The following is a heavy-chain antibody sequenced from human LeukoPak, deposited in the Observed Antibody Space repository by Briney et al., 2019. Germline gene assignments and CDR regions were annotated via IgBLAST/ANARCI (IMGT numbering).Heavy chain of an antibody. CDR2: IRYDGSNK. Sequence: VGSLRLSRAAPGFTFSTYGMYWVCQAPGKGLGWVAFIRYDGSNKYYADSVKGRFTISRDNSKNTLYLQMDSLRAEDSAVYYCAKDRKWELLLDYWGQGTLVTVSS. D-gene: IGHD1-26*01. V-gene: IGHV3-30*02. CDR1: GFTFSTYG. CDR3: AKDRKWELLLDY. J-gene: IGHJ4*02.